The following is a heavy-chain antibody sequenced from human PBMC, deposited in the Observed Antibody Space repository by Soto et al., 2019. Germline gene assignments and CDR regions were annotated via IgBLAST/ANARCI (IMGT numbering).Heavy chain of an antibody. Sequence: EVQLVESGGGLVQPGGSLKLSWAAFGFTFSGSAMHWVRQASGKGLEWVGRIRGKANSYATAYAAWGKGRFTISRDDSKNTAYLQMNSLKTEDTAVYYCTRPGYSGYDYGEDYYYGMDVWGQGTTVTVSS. J-gene: IGHJ6*02. CDR2: IRGKANSYAT. CDR3: TRPGYSGYDYGEDYYYGMDV. D-gene: IGHD5-12*01. CDR1: GFTFSGSA. V-gene: IGHV3-73*02.